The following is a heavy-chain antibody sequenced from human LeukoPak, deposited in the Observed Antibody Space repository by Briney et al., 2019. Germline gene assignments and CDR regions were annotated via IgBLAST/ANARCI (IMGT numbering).Heavy chain of an antibody. CDR3: ARHDYGDSPFGY. D-gene: IGHD4-17*01. Sequence: SETLSLTCTVSGGSISSYYWSWIRQPPGKGLEWIGYIYTSGSTNYNPSLKSRVTISVDTSKNQFSLKLSSVTAADTAVYYRARHDYGDSPFGYWGQGTLVTVSS. J-gene: IGHJ4*02. CDR2: IYTSGST. CDR1: GGSISSYY. V-gene: IGHV4-4*09.